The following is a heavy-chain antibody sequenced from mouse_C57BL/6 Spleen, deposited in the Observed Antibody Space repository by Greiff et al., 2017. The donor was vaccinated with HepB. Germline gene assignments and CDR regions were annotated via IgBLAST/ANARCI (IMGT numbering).Heavy chain of an antibody. CDR3: ARGYYGSSQAWFAY. V-gene: IGHV14-3*01. Sequence: VQLKESVAELVRPGASVKLSCTASGFNIKNTYMHWVKQRPEQGLEWIGRIDPANGNTKYAPKFQGKATITADTSSNTAYLQLSSLTSEDTAIYYCARGYYGSSQAWFAYWGQGTLVTVSA. CDR2: IDPANGNT. J-gene: IGHJ3*01. D-gene: IGHD1-1*01. CDR1: GFNIKNTY.